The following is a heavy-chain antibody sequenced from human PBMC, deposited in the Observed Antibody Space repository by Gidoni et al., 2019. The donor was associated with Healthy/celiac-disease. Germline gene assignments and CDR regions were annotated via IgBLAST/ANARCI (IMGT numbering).Heavy chain of an antibody. CDR3: ARHGSSIAALPGDY. D-gene: IGHD6-6*01. CDR1: GCSFTSYW. J-gene: IGHJ4*02. V-gene: IGHV5-10-1*03. Sequence: EVQLVQSGAEVKKPGESLRISCKGSGCSFTSYWISWERQMPGKGLEWMGRIDPSDSYTNYSPSFQGHVPISADKSISTAYLQWSSLKASDTAMYYCARHGSSIAALPGDYWGQGTLVTVSS. CDR2: IDPSDSYT.